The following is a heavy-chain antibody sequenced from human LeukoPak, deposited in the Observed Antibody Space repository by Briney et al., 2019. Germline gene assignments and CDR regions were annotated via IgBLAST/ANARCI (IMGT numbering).Heavy chain of an antibody. CDR2: ISSSSSYI. V-gene: IGHV3-21*01. Sequence: GALRLSCAASGFTFSSYSMNWVRQAPGKGLEWVSSISSSSSYIYYADSVKGRFTISRDNAKNSLYLQMNSLRAEDTAVYYCARDQNYYDSSGYYYDYWGQGTLVTVSS. CDR1: GFTFSSYS. J-gene: IGHJ4*02. D-gene: IGHD3-22*01. CDR3: ARDQNYYDSSGYYYDY.